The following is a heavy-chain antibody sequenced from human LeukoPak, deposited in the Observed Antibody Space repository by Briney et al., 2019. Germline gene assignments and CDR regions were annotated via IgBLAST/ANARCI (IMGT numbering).Heavy chain of an antibody. J-gene: IGHJ3*02. CDR3: ARGGGDWNDAYQNAFDI. CDR1: GGSFSGSY. D-gene: IGHD1-1*01. CDR2: IIHSGST. Sequence: KTPETLSLTCAVYGGSFSGSYWSWIRQSPGKGLEWLGEIIHSGSTTYNPSLKSRVTISIDTSKNQFSLKLSSVTAADTAVYYCARGGGDWNDAYQNAFDIWDQGTMGTVSS. V-gene: IGHV4-34*01.